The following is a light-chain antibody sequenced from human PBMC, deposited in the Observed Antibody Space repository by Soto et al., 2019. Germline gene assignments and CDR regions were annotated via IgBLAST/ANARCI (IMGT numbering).Light chain of an antibody. CDR3: QQHTVSMYT. J-gene: IGKJ2*01. Sequence: EIVLTQSPGTLSLSPGETATLSCRASQSVARDLTWYQHKPGQAPRLLISRASTVATGIPDRFSGSGSGTDFTLTIIRLEPEDSAVYYCQQHTVSMYTFGEGTKLEIK. CDR2: RAS. V-gene: IGKV3-20*01. CDR1: QSVARD.